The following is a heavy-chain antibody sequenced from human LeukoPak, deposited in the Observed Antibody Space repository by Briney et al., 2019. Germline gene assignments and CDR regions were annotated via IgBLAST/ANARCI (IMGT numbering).Heavy chain of an antibody. J-gene: IGHJ4*02. CDR1: GYTCTGYY. CDR3: EQKTAYDILTGYYSSVLDY. Sequence: ASFKDFCKASGYTCTGYYMHWVRQAPGQGLEWIGWINPNSGGTNYAQKFQGRVTMTRDTSISTAYMELSRLRSDDTAVYFCEQKTAYDILTGYYSSVLDYWGQGTLVTVPS. CDR2: INPNSGGT. D-gene: IGHD3-9*01. V-gene: IGHV1-2*02.